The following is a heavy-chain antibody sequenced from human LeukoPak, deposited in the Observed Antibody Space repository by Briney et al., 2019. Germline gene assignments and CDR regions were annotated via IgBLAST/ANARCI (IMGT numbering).Heavy chain of an antibody. CDR2: IYYSGST. CDR3: ARVGSGWYLSPFDY. D-gene: IGHD6-19*01. CDR1: GGSISSYY. V-gene: IGHV4-59*01. Sequence: SETLSLTCTVSGGSISSYYWSWIWQPPGKGLEWIGYIYYSGSTNYNPSLKSRVTISVDTSKNQFSLKLSSVTAADTAVYYCARVGSGWYLSPFDYWGQGTLVTVSS. J-gene: IGHJ4*02.